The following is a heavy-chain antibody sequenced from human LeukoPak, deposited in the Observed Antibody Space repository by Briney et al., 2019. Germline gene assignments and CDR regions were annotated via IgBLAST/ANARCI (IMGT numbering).Heavy chain of an antibody. CDR2: IYYSGST. CDR3: ARVVVPRLFGY. J-gene: IGHJ4*02. Sequence: SETLSLTCTVSGGSISSYYWSWLRQPPGKGLEWIGYIYYSGSTNYNPSLKSRVTISVDTSKNQFSLKLSSVTAADTAVYYCARVVVPRLFGYWGQGTLVTVSS. V-gene: IGHV4-59*01. CDR1: GGSISSYY. D-gene: IGHD2-15*01.